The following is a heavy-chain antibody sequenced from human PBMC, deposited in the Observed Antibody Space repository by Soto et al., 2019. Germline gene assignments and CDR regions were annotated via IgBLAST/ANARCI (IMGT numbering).Heavy chain of an antibody. J-gene: IGHJ4*02. CDR3: ARGGYSYGETPFYDY. CDR2: ITPIFGTA. CDR1: GGTFSSYA. Sequence: SVKVSCKASGGTFSSYAISWVRQAPGQGLEWMGGITPIFGTANYAQKFQGRVTITADESTSTAYMELSSLRSEETAVYYCARGGYSYGETPFYDYWGQGTLVTVSS. D-gene: IGHD5-18*01. V-gene: IGHV1-69*13.